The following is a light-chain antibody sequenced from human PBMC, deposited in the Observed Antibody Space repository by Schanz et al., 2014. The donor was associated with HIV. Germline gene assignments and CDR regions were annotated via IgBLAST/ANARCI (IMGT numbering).Light chain of an antibody. V-gene: IGKV3-20*01. J-gene: IGKJ1*01. CDR1: QSVSSY. CDR3: QQYGNSPQT. Sequence: EIVLTQSPATLSLSPGERATLSCRASQSVSSYLAWYQQKPGQAPRLLIYGASSRATGIPDRFSGSGSGTDFTLTISRLEPEDFAVYYCQQYGNSPQTFGQGTKVEIK. CDR2: GAS.